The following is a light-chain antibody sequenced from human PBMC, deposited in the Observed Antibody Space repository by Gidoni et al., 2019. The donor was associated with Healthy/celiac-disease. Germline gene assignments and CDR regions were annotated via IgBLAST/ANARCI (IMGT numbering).Light chain of an antibody. V-gene: IGLV1-40*01. CDR3: QSYDSSLSGYV. CDR2: GNS. J-gene: IGLJ1*01. Sequence: SVLTQPPSVSGAPGPRVTISCTGSSSNIGAGYDVHWYQQLPGTAPKLLIYGNSNRPSGVPDRVSGSKSGTSASLAITGLQAEDEADYYCQSYDSSLSGYVFGTGTKVTVL. CDR1: SSNIGAGYD.